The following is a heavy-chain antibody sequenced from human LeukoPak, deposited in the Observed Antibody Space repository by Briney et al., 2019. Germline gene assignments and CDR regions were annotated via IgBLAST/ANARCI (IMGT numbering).Heavy chain of an antibody. CDR3: ARVDPDSSSTLEVFDY. Sequence: SETLSLTCTVSGGSISSYYWRWIRQPPGKGLEWIGYIYYSGSTNYNPSLKSRVTISVDTSKNQLSLKLSSVTAADTAVYYCARVDPDSSSTLEVFDYWGQGTLVTVSS. D-gene: IGHD6-6*01. J-gene: IGHJ4*02. V-gene: IGHV4-59*01. CDR2: IYYSGST. CDR1: GGSISSYY.